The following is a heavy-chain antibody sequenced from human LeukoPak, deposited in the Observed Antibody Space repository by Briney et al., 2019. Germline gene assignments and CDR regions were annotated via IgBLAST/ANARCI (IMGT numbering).Heavy chain of an antibody. J-gene: IGHJ4*02. CDR2: IDPSDSYT. V-gene: IGHV5-10-1*01. CDR1: GYSFTSYW. Sequence: GESLKISCKGSGYSFTSYWISWVRQMPGKGLEWMGRIDPSDSYTNYSPSFQGHVAISADKSISTAYLQWSSLKASDTAMCYCARRGSGSYSDYWGQGTLVTVSS. D-gene: IGHD3-10*01. CDR3: ARRGSGSYSDY.